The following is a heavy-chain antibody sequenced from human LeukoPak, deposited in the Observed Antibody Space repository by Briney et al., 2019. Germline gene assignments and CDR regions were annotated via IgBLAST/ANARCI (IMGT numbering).Heavy chain of an antibody. V-gene: IGHV3-53*04. CDR3: ARGFLRYRFDP. D-gene: IGHD5-18*01. CDR1: GFTVSSNY. J-gene: IGHJ5*02. Sequence: GGSLRLSCAASGFTVSSNYMSWVRQAPGKGLEWVSVIYSGGSTYYADSVKGRFTISKHNSKNTLYLQMNSLRAEDTAVYYCARGFLRYRFDPWGQGTLVTVSS. CDR2: IYSGGST.